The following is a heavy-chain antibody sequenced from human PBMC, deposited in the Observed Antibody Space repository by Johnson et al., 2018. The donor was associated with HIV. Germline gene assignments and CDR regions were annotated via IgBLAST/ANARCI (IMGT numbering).Heavy chain of an antibody. Sequence: VQLVESGGGLVQPGGSLRLSCAASGFTFSSYWMSWVRQAPGKGLEWVANIKQDGSEKYYVDSVKGRLTISRDNAKNSLYLQMNSLRAEDTAVYYCATSTASDAFDIWGQGTMVTVSS. J-gene: IGHJ3*02. CDR3: ATSTASDAFDI. V-gene: IGHV3-7*02. D-gene: IGHD1-1*01. CDR2: IKQDGSEK. CDR1: GFTFSSYW.